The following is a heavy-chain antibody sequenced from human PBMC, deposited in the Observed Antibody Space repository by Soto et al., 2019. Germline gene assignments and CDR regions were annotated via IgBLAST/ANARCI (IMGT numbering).Heavy chain of an antibody. V-gene: IGHV5-10-1*01. CDR2: IDPSDSYT. CDR3: ARRRYGDYGDYYYYYGMDV. J-gene: IGHJ6*02. Sequence: ESLKISCKGSGYSFTSYWISWVRQMPGKGLEWMGRIDPSDSYTNYSPSFQGHVTISADKSISTAYLQWSSLKASDTAMYYCARRRYGDYGDYYYYYGMDVWGQGTTVTVSS. D-gene: IGHD4-17*01. CDR1: GYSFTSYW.